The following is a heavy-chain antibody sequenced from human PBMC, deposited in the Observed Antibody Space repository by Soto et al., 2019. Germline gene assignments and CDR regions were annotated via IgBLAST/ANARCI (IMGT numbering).Heavy chain of an antibody. CDR1: GFTFSSYW. CDR2: IKQDGGDK. D-gene: IGHD6-19*01. CDR3: ARVAGLAGHV. Sequence: EAQLMESGGGLVQPGGSLRLSCAASGFTFSSYWMSWVRQAPGKGLEWVANIKQDGGDKYYVDSVKGRFIISRDNGKNSLYLQMDSLRAEDTAVYYCARVAGLAGHVWGQGTLVTVSS. J-gene: IGHJ4*02. V-gene: IGHV3-7*01.